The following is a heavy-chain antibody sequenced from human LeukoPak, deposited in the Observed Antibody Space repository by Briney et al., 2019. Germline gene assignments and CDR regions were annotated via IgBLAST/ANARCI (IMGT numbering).Heavy chain of an antibody. V-gene: IGHV4-39*07. D-gene: IGHD4-17*01. CDR3: ARVNDYGDYVYFDY. CDR1: GGSISSSSYY. CDR2: IYYSGST. Sequence: SETLSLTCTVSGGSISSSSYYWGWIRQPPGKGLEWIGSIYYSGSTYYNPSLKSRVTISVDTSKNQFSLKLSSVTAADTAVYYCARVNDYGDYVYFDYWGQGTLVTVSS. J-gene: IGHJ4*02.